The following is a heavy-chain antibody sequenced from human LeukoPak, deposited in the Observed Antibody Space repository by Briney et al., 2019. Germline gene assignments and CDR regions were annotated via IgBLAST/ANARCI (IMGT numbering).Heavy chain of an antibody. CDR2: IYHSGST. V-gene: IGHV4-38-2*02. CDR1: GYSISSGYY. CDR3: ARGPPPDFDY. J-gene: IGHJ4*02. Sequence: SETLSLTCTVSGYSISSGYYWGWIRPPPGKGLEWIGSIYHSGSTYYNPSLKSRVTISVDTSKNQFSLKLSSVTAADTAVYYCARGPPPDFDYWGRGTLVTVSS.